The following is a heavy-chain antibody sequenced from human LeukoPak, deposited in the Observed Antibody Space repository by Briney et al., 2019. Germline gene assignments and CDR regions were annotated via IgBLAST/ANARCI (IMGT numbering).Heavy chain of an antibody. Sequence: GGTLRLSCAASGFTFSSYGMSWVRQAPGKGLEWVSAISGSGGSTYYADSVKGRFTISRDNSKNTLYLQMNSLRAEDTAVYYCAKEYYDFWSGYPHDYWGQGTLVTVSS. D-gene: IGHD3-3*01. CDR2: ISGSGGST. V-gene: IGHV3-23*01. CDR3: AKEYYDFWSGYPHDY. J-gene: IGHJ4*02. CDR1: GFTFSSYG.